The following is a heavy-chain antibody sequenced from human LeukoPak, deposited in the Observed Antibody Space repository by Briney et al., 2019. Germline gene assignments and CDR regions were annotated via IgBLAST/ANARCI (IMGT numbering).Heavy chain of an antibody. Sequence: PGGSLRLSRAASGFTFSSYEMNWVRQAPGKGLEWVSYISSSGSSTYYADSVKGRFTISRDNAKNSLYLQMNSLRAEDTAVYYCARVTSGSYGDYPLDYWGQGTLVTVSS. CDR1: GFTFSSYE. CDR2: ISSSGSST. J-gene: IGHJ4*02. V-gene: IGHV3-48*03. D-gene: IGHD4-17*01. CDR3: ARVTSGSYGDYPLDY.